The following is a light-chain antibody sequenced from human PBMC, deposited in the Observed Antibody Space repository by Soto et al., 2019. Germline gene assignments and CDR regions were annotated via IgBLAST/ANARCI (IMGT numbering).Light chain of an antibody. CDR1: SSDVGGYIY. CDR3: SSYTSSSTLGV. J-gene: IGLJ2*01. Sequence: QSVLTQPASVSGSPGQSITISCTGTSSDVGGYIYVSWYQQHPGKAPKLMIYDVSNRPSGVSNRFSGSKSGNTASLIISGLQAEDEADYYCSSYTSSSTLGVFGGGTKLTVL. V-gene: IGLV2-14*01. CDR2: DVS.